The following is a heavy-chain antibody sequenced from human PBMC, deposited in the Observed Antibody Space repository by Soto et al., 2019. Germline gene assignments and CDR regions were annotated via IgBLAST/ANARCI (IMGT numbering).Heavy chain of an antibody. V-gene: IGHV3-7*03. CDR1: GFIFGTYW. J-gene: IGHJ4*02. D-gene: IGHD3-22*01. CDR2: IKHDGGEK. CDR3: ARFYDSSGYYGVH. Sequence: GGSLRLSCAASGFIFGTYWMTWVRQAPGKGLEWVANIKHDGGEKYYVDSVKGRFTISRDNAKNSLYLQMNSLRAEDTAVYYCARFYDSSGYYGVHWGQGTRVTVSS.